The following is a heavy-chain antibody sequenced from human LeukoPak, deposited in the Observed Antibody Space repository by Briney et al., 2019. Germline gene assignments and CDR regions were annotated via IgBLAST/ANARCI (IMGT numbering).Heavy chain of an antibody. D-gene: IGHD3-10*01. V-gene: IGHV1-8*01. CDR1: GYTFTSYD. CDR2: MNPKSAHT. J-gene: IGHJ5*02. Sequence: ASVKVSCKASGYTFTSYDIHWVRQASGHGLEWMGWMNPKSAHTGLAQRFQGRVTLTRNTSISTAYMELSSLTSEDTAMYYCTRGPSCHSKWVGGMWFDPWGQGTLVSVSS. CDR3: TRGPSCHSKWVGGMWFDP.